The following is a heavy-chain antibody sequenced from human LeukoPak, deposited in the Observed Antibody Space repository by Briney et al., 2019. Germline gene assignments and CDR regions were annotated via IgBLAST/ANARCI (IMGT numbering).Heavy chain of an antibody. CDR2: IYHSGST. J-gene: IGHJ4*02. CDR3: ARGDSSGWYFDY. D-gene: IGHD6-19*01. V-gene: IGHV4-38-2*02. Sequence: SETLSLTCTVSGYSISSGYYWGWIRQPPGKGLEWIGSIYHSGSTYYNPSLKSRVTISVDTSKNQFSLKLSSVTAADTAVYYCARGDSSGWYFDYWGQGTLVTVSS. CDR1: GYSISSGYY.